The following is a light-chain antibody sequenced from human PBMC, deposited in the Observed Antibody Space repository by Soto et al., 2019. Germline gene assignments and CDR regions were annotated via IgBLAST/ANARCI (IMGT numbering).Light chain of an antibody. CDR1: QSVSSS. CDR3: QQYNNWPPWT. CDR2: GAS. J-gene: IGKJ1*01. Sequence: EIVMTQSPATLSVSPGERATLSCRASQSVSSSLAWYQQKPGQAPRLLIYGASTRATGIPARFSGSGSGTECTRTISSLQSEDFAVYYCQQYNNWPPWTFGQGTKVEIK. V-gene: IGKV3-15*01.